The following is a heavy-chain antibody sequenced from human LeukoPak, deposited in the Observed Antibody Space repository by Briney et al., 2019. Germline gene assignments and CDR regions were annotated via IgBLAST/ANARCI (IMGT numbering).Heavy chain of an antibody. J-gene: IGHJ4*02. D-gene: IGHD1-26*01. CDR3: ARGGGTSDY. CDR2: IREDGSEK. Sequence: PGGSLRLSCAASGFTFSSYWMSWVRQAPGKGLEWVANIREDGSEKNYVDSVKGRFTVSRDNAKNSVYLQMNSLRADDTAVYYCARGGGTSDYWGQGTRVTVSS. V-gene: IGHV3-7*05. CDR1: GFTFSSYW.